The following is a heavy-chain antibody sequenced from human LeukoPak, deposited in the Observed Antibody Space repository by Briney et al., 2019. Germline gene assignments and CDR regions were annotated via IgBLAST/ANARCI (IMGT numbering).Heavy chain of an antibody. CDR2: ASISSGTI. V-gene: IGHV3-48*04. CDR1: GFTFSGHN. CDR3: ARAMNTFGGDRNYFDS. J-gene: IGHJ4*02. D-gene: IGHD3-16*01. Sequence: GGSLRLSCAASGFTFSGHNMNWVRQAPGKGLEWISFASISSGTIYYADSVNGRFRISRDNAKNSLDLEMNSLRVEDTAVYYCARAMNTFGGDRNYFDSWGQGTLVTVSS.